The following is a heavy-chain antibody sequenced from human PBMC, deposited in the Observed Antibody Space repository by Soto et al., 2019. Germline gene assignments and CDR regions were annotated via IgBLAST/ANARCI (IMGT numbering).Heavy chain of an antibody. D-gene: IGHD2-8*01. J-gene: IGHJ6*02. CDR1: GGSFSGYY. CDR2: INHSGST. V-gene: IGHV4-34*01. Sequence: QVQLQQWGAGLLKSSETLSLTCAVYGGSFSGYYWSWIRQPPGKGLAWIGEINHSGSTNYNPSLKSRVTLSVDTSKNQFSLKLSSVTAADTAVYYCARDPRYCTNGVCSNYYYYYGMDVWGQGTTVTVSS. CDR3: ARDPRYCTNGVCSNYYYYYGMDV.